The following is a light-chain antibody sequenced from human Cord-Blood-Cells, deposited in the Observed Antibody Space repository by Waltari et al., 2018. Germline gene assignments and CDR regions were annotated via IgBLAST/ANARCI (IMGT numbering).Light chain of an antibody. Sequence: QSVLPQPPSASGTPGQRVAISCSGSRSNIGSNYVYCYQQLPGTAPKLLIYRNNQRPSGVPDRFSGSKSGTSASLAISGLRSEDEADYYCAAWDDSLSGVVFGGGTKLTVL. CDR1: RSNIGSNY. CDR3: AAWDDSLSGVV. CDR2: RNN. J-gene: IGLJ2*01. V-gene: IGLV1-47*01.